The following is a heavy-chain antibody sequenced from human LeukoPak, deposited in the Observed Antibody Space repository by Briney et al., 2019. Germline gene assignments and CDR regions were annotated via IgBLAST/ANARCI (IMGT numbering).Heavy chain of an antibody. Sequence: ASVKVSCKASGGTFSSYANSWVRQAPGQGLEWMGGIIPIFGTANYAQKFQGRVTITADESTSTAYMELSSLRSEDTAVYYCARVKYNWNSAPFDYWGQGTLVTVSS. D-gene: IGHD1-7*01. CDR3: ARVKYNWNSAPFDY. CDR1: GGTFSSYA. CDR2: IIPIFGTA. J-gene: IGHJ4*02. V-gene: IGHV1-69*01.